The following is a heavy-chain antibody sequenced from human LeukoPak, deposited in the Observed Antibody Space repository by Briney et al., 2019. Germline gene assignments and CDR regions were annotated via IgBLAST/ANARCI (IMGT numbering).Heavy chain of an antibody. J-gene: IGHJ4*02. V-gene: IGHV1-2*02. CDR1: GYTFTGYY. CDR2: INPNSGDT. D-gene: IGHD5-12*01. Sequence: ASVKVSCKASGYTFTGYYMHWVRQAPGQGREWMGWINPNSGDTNYAQKFQGRVTMTRDTSIRTAYLELSGLRSDDTAVYYCAKNPYEYYFDYWGQGTLVTV. CDR3: AKNPYEYYFDY.